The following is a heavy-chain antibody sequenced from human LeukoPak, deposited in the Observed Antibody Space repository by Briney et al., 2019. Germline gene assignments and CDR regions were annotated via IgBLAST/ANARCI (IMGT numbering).Heavy chain of an antibody. J-gene: IGHJ4*02. V-gene: IGHV3-64D*06. Sequence: SGGSLRLSCAASGFTFSNYGMNWVRQAPGKGLEYVSAISSNGGSTYYADSVKGRFTISRDNSKNTLYLQMSSLRAEDTAVYYCAREDTLDYWGQGTLVTVSS. CDR1: GFTFSNYG. CDR2: ISSNGGST. CDR3: AREDTLDY. D-gene: IGHD5-18*01.